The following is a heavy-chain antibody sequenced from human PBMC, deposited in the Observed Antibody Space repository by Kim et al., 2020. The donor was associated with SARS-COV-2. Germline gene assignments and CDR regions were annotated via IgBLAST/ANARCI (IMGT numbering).Heavy chain of an antibody. CDR3: AGKGRAGTMLWFFAV. J-gene: IGHJ2*01. CDR1: GVSLRRDN. Sequence: SETLSLTCTASGVSLRRDNRGWLRQSPGKGLEWIGYIYHNGGATYCPSFKSRMTMSEDTNRNQFSLELRSVTAADTTLYYCAGKGRAGTMLWFFAVWGRG. D-gene: IGHD2-21*01. CDR2: IYHNGGA. V-gene: IGHV4-59*03.